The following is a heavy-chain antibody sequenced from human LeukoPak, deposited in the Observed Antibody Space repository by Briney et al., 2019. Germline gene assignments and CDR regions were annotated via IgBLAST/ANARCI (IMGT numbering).Heavy chain of an antibody. CDR2: INPSGGST. V-gene: IGHV1-46*01. CDR3: ARPFDSSAYFFQPFDS. D-gene: IGHD3-22*01. CDR1: GYTFTIYY. J-gene: IGHJ4*02. Sequence: ASVKVSCKASGYTFTIYYMHWVRQAPGQGLEWMGVINPSGGSTTYSEKFQGRVTMTRDTSRSTVYMELSSLRSEDTAVYYCARPFDSSAYFFQPFDSWGQGALVIVSS.